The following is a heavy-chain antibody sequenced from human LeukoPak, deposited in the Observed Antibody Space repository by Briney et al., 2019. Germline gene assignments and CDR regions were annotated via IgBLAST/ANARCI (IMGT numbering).Heavy chain of an antibody. V-gene: IGHV4-61*05. CDR2: IYYSGST. CDR1: GGSIRSSYYY. J-gene: IGHJ4*02. CDR3: ARVAGRGLVDY. D-gene: IGHD6-19*01. Sequence: SETLSLTCTVSGGSIRSSYYYWGWIRQPPGKGLEWIGYIYYSGSTNYNPSLKSRVTISVDTSKNQFSLKLSSVTAADTAVYYCARVAGRGLVDYWGQGTLVTVSS.